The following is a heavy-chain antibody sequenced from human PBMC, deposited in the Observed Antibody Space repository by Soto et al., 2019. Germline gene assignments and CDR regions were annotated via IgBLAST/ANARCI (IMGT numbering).Heavy chain of an antibody. CDR2: INAGVGET. J-gene: IGHJ5*02. CDR1: GYSFTNYA. V-gene: IGHV1-3*01. D-gene: IGHD6-6*01. Sequence: PSVKVSCKTSGYSFTNYAIHWVRQAPGESLEWLGWINAGVGETKYSQILQGRVTITRDTSANTAYMELRSLRYEDTAVYYCATDGLSSSGGHWIDPWGQGTLVTVSS. CDR3: ATDGLSSSGGHWIDP.